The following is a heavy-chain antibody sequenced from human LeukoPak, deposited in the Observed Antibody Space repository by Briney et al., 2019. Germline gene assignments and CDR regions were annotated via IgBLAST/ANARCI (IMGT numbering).Heavy chain of an antibody. CDR2: INHSGST. D-gene: IGHD5-24*01. CDR1: AGSFSGYY. CDR3: ARGRDPY. V-gene: IGHV4-34*01. J-gene: IGHJ4*02. Sequence: SETLSLTSAVYAGSFSGYYWTWIRQPQGRGLEWIGEINHSGSTNYNPSLKSRVTISVDTSKSQFSLKLNSVTAAATAMYYCARGRDPYWGQGTLVTVSS.